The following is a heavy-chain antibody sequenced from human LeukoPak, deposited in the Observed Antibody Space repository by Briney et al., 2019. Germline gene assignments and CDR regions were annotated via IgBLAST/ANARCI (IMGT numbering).Heavy chain of an antibody. V-gene: IGHV4-61*02. D-gene: IGHD5-12*01. Sequence: SETLSLTCTVPGGSISSCSYYWSWIRQPAGKGLEWIGRIYTSGSTNYNPSLKSRVTISLDTSKNQFSLKLTSVTAADTAVYYCARLGGYSGYDLDYWGQGTLVTVSS. CDR2: IYTSGST. J-gene: IGHJ4*02. CDR1: GGSISSCSYY. CDR3: ARLGGYSGYDLDY.